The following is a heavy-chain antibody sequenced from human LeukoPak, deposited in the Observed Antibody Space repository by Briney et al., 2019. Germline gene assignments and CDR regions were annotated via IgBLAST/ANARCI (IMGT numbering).Heavy chain of an antibody. Sequence: PGGSLRLSCAASGFTFSSYAMHWVRQAPGKGLEWVAVISYDGSNKYYADSVKGRFTISRDNAKNSLYLQMNSLRAEDTALYYCAKLPFGAGIDYWGQGTLVTVSS. V-gene: IGHV3-30*04. CDR1: GFTFSSYA. D-gene: IGHD6-13*01. CDR3: AKLPFGAGIDY. J-gene: IGHJ4*02. CDR2: ISYDGSNK.